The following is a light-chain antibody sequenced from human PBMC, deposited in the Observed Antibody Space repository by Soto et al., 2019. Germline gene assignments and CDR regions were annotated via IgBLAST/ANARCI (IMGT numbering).Light chain of an antibody. CDR1: QSLLNRSNNKNY. CDR3: QHYSRTPNT. J-gene: IGKJ2*01. Sequence: DIVMTQSPDSLAVSLGARATINCKSSQSLLNRSNNKNYLAWFQQKPGQPPKLLIYWASTRESGVPDRFSGSGSGTEFTLTISSLQAEDVAVYYCQHYSRTPNTFGQGTKLEIK. V-gene: IGKV4-1*01. CDR2: WAS.